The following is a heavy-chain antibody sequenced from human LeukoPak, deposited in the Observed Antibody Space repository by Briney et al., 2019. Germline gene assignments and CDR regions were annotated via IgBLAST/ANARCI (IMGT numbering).Heavy chain of an antibody. V-gene: IGHV3-7*01. CDR2: IKQDGSEL. Sequence: PEGSLRLSCAASGFTFSGYWMSWVRQTPEKGLEWVANIKQDGSELYYVDSVKGRFTISRDNAENSLYLQMNSLRADDTAVYYCARDKIVGPTTLDYWGQGTLVTVSS. CDR1: GFTFSGYW. J-gene: IGHJ4*02. D-gene: IGHD1-26*01. CDR3: ARDKIVGPTTLDY.